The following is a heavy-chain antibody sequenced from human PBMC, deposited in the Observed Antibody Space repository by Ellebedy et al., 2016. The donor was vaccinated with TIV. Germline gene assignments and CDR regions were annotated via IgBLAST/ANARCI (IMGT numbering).Heavy chain of an antibody. J-gene: IGHJ4*02. CDR2: IYYSGST. D-gene: IGHD3-22*01. V-gene: IGHV4-39*07. Sequence: SETLSLTCTVSGGSISSSSYYWGWIRQPPGKGLEWIGSIYYSGSTYYNPSLKSRVTISVDTSKNQFSLKLSSVTAADTAVYYCARTYDHSGYFDYWGQGTLVTVSS. CDR1: GGSISSSSYY. CDR3: ARTYDHSGYFDY.